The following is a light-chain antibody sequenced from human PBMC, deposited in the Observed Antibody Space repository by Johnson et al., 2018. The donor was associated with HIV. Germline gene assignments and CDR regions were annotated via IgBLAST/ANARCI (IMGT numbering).Light chain of an antibody. CDR1: SSNIGNNY. V-gene: IGLV1-51*02. Sequence: QSVLTQPPSVSAAPGQKVTISCSGSSSNIGNNYVSWYQQLPGAAPKLLIYENNKRPSGIPDRFSGSKSGTSATLGITGLQTGDEADYSCGTWHRALSGGGVFGTGTRVTVL. J-gene: IGLJ1*01. CDR3: GTWHRALSGGGV. CDR2: ENN.